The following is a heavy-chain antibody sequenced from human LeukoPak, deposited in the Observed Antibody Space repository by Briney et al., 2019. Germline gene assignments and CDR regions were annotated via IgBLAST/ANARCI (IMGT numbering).Heavy chain of an antibody. CDR1: GFTFSSYG. D-gene: IGHD3-10*01. CDR2: IKSKTDGGTT. J-gene: IGHJ4*02. V-gene: IGHV3-15*01. Sequence: GRSLRLSCAASGFTFSSYGMHWVRQAPGKGLEWVGRIKSKTDGGTTDYAAPVKGRFTISRDDSKNTLYLQMNSLKTEDTAVYYCTASTGYFDYWGQGTLVTVSS. CDR3: TASTGYFDY.